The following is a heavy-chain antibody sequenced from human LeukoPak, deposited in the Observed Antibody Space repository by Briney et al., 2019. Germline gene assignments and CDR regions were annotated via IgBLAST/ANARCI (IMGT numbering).Heavy chain of an antibody. CDR2: MKHDGSEE. V-gene: IGHV3-7*03. D-gene: IGHD3-10*01. Sequence: GGPLRLSCAASGFMFETYWMNWVRQVPGEGLEWVANMKHDGSEEYYVESVKGRFIISRDNTNKLLYLQMNSLRAEDTAIYYCARKAAGWGVLDHWGQGILVTVSS. CDR1: GFMFETYW. CDR3: ARKAAGWGVLDH. J-gene: IGHJ4*02.